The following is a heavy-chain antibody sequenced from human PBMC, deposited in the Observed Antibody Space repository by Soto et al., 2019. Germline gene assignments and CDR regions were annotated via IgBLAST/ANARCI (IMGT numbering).Heavy chain of an antibody. Sequence: GGSLKLSCAASGVTFTSYAMTWVRQVPGEGLQWVSSISKSGDSTYYADSVKGRFTTYRDNSKNTLYLQMNSLRAEDSAIYYCAKGSFGFDYWGQGTLVTVSS. J-gene: IGHJ4*02. CDR3: AKGSFGFDY. CDR1: GVTFTSYA. D-gene: IGHD3-10*01. V-gene: IGHV3-23*01. CDR2: ISKSGDST.